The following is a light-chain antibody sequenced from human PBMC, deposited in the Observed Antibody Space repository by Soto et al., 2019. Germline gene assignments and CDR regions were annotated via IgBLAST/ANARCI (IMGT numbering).Light chain of an antibody. J-gene: IGKJ3*01. Sequence: AIRMTQSPSSFSASTGDRVTITCRASQGISSYLAWYQQKPGKAPKLLIYAASTLQSGVPSRFSGSGSGTDFTLTISCLQSEDFATYYCQQYYSYQFTFGPGTKVDSK. CDR3: QQYYSYQFT. CDR2: AAS. V-gene: IGKV1-8*01. CDR1: QGISSY.